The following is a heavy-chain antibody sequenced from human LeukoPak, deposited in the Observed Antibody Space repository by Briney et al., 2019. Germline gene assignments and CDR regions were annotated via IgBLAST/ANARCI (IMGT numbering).Heavy chain of an antibody. CDR2: INHSGST. J-gene: IGHJ6*03. D-gene: IGHD3-10*01. CDR1: GGSFSGYY. V-gene: IGHV4-34*01. CDR3: ARSLTYYYGSGSYLLGSYHYYMDV. Sequence: PSETLSLTCAVYGGSFSGYYWSWIRQPPGKGLEWIGEINHSGSTNYNPSLKSRVTMSVDTSKNQFSLKLSSVTAADTAVYYCARSLTYYYGSGSYLLGSYHYYMDVWGKGTTVTISS.